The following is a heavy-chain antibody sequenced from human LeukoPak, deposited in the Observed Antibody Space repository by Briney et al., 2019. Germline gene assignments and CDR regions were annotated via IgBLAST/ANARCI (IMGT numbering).Heavy chain of an antibody. CDR2: IYYSGST. CDR3: AGLGYTAPYYYYGMDV. J-gene: IGHJ6*02. CDR1: GGAISSGGYY. D-gene: IGHD5-18*01. V-gene: IGHV4-31*03. Sequence: SETLSLTCTVSGGAISSGGYYWSWIRQHPGKGLEWIGYIYYSGSTYYNPSLKSRVTISVDTSKNQFSLKLSSVTAADTAVYYCAGLGYTAPYYYYGMDVWGQGTTVTVSS.